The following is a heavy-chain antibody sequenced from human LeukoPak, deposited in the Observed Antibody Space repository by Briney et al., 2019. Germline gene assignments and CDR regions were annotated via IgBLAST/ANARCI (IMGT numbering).Heavy chain of an antibody. CDR2: ISYDGSNK. CDR1: GFTFSSYA. V-gene: IGHV3-30-3*01. J-gene: IGHJ4*02. Sequence: GGSLRLSCAASGFTFSSYAMLWVRQAPGKGLEWVAVISYDGSNKYYADSVKGRFTISRDNSKNTLYLQMNSLRAEDTAVYYCARDLLAAARPAYFDYWGQGTLVTVSS. D-gene: IGHD6-6*01. CDR3: ARDLLAAARPAYFDY.